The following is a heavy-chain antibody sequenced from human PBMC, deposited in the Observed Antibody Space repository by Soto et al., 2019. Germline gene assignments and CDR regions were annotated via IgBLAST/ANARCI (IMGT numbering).Heavy chain of an antibody. CDR1: GFTFSSYA. D-gene: IGHD6-19*01. J-gene: IGHJ6*02. CDR2: ISYDGSNK. Sequence: QPGGSLRLSCAASGFTFSSYAMHWVRQAPGKGLEWVAVISYDGSNKYYADSVKGRFTISRDNSKNTLYLQMNSLRAEDTAVYYCARDEVGWLVPRDYYYGMDVWGQGTTVTVSS. V-gene: IGHV3-30-3*01. CDR3: ARDEVGWLVPRDYYYGMDV.